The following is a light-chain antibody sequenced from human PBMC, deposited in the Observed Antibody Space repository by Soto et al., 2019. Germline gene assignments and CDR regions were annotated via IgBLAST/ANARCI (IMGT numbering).Light chain of an antibody. V-gene: IGKV3-11*01. J-gene: IGKJ1*01. Sequence: VLTQSPATLSLSPGERATLSCRASQTVGAYIAWYQQKPGQAPRLLIYATSYRATGIPARFSGSGSGTDFTLTISSLEPEDFCIYYCQQRSISSFGPGTTVEIK. CDR3: QQRSISS. CDR1: QTVGAY. CDR2: ATS.